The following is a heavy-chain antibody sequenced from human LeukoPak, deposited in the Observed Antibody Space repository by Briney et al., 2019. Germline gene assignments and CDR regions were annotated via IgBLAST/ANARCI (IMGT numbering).Heavy chain of an antibody. J-gene: IGHJ4*02. D-gene: IGHD6-6*01. CDR2: IYYSGST. CDR3: ARTGRIAARPHYFDY. CDR1: GGSISSYY. V-gene: IGHV4-39*01. Sequence: SETLSLTCTVSGGSISSYYWSWIRQPPGKGLEWIGSIYYSGSTYYNPSLKSRVTISVDTSKNQFSLKLSSVTAADTAVYYCARTGRIAARPHYFDYWGQGTLVTVSS.